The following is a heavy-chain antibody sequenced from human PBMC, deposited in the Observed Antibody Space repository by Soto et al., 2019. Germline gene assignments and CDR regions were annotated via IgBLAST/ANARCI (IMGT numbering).Heavy chain of an antibody. J-gene: IGHJ5*02. CDR2: ISSSISTI. Sequence: GGSLRLSCAASGFTFSSYSMNWVRQAPGEGLEWVSYISSSISTIYYADSVKGRFTISRDNAKNSLYLQMNSLRAEDTAVYYCAREADILNWFDPWGQGTLVTVSS. CDR3: AREADILNWFDP. CDR1: GFTFSSYS. V-gene: IGHV3-48*01. D-gene: IGHD3-9*01.